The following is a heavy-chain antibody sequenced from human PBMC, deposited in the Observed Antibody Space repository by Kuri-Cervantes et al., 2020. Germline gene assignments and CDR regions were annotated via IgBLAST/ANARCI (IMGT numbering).Heavy chain of an antibody. Sequence: SQTLSLTCAVYGGSFSGYFWGWIRQPPGKGLEWIGSISHSGSTYYNPSLKSRVTISEDTSKNQFSLKLSSVTAADTAVYYCARLGPIPSRIDYWGQGTLVTVSS. CDR2: ISHSGST. CDR3: ARLGPIPSRIDY. D-gene: IGHD2-2*02. V-gene: IGHV4-38-2*01. J-gene: IGHJ4*02. CDR1: GGSFSGYF.